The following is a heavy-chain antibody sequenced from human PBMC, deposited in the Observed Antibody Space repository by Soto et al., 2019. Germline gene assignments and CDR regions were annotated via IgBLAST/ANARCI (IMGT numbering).Heavy chain of an antibody. J-gene: IGHJ6*04. D-gene: IGHD3-10*01. CDR3: TKDLVPGGADV. V-gene: IGHV3-9*02. CDR2: FDFNSGRV. Sequence: PGGSLRLSCIASASTSRNYAMHWVRQAPGKGLEWVSGFDFNSGRVGYADSVKGRFTISRDNAKNSLSLEMNSLRVEDTALYYCTKDLVPGGADVWGIGTTVTVSS. CDR1: ASTSRNYA.